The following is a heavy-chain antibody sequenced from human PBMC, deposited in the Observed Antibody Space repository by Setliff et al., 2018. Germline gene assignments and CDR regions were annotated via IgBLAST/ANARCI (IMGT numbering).Heavy chain of an antibody. CDR3: AREGYYNFWSGFMDV. D-gene: IGHD3-3*01. Sequence: PETLSLTCTVSGGSISSYYWSWIRQPPGKGLEWIGYIYYSGSTNYNPSLKSRVTISVDTSKNQFSLKLSSVTAADTAVYYCAREGYYNFWSGFMDVWGQGTTVTVSS. CDR1: GGSISSYY. J-gene: IGHJ6*02. V-gene: IGHV4-59*01. CDR2: IYYSGST.